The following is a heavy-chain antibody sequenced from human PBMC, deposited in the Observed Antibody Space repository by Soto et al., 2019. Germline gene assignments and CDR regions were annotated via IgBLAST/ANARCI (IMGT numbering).Heavy chain of an antibody. V-gene: IGHV3-23*01. CDR3: AKGKTSGWYYFDY. CDR1: GFTFTNYA. D-gene: IGHD6-19*01. J-gene: IGHJ4*02. Sequence: PGGSLRLSCVASGFTFTNYAMSWVRQAPGKGLEWVSGISASGRDTYYADSVKDRFTISRDSSKNTLYLQMNSLRAEDTAIYYCAKGKTSGWYYFDYWGQGTLVTVSS. CDR2: ISASGRDT.